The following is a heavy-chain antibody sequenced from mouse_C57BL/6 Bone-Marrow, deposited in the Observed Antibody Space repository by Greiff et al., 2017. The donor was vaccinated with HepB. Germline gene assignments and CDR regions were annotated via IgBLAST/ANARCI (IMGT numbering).Heavy chain of an antibody. J-gene: IGHJ4*01. CDR2: IDPEDGET. D-gene: IGHD1-1*02. Sequence: EVHLVESGAELVKPGASVKLSCTASGFNIKDYYMHWVKQRTEQGLEWIGRIDPEDGETKYAPKFQGKATITADTSSNTAYLQLSSLTSEDTAVYYCARYGGNYPDYYAMDYWGQGTSVTVSS. CDR3: ARYGGNYPDYYAMDY. CDR1: GFNIKDYY. V-gene: IGHV14-2*01.